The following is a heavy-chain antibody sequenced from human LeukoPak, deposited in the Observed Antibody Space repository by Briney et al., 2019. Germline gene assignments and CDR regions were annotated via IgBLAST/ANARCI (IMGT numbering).Heavy chain of an antibody. Sequence: GGSLRLSCAASGFTFSSYGMHWVRQAPGKGLEWVAFIRYDGSNKYYADSVKGRFTISRDNSKNTLYLQMNSLRAEDTAVYYCAATMVRGVNHYYFDYWGQGTLVTVSS. CDR3: AATMVRGVNHYYFDY. D-gene: IGHD3-10*01. J-gene: IGHJ4*02. V-gene: IGHV3-30*02. CDR2: IRYDGSNK. CDR1: GFTFSSYG.